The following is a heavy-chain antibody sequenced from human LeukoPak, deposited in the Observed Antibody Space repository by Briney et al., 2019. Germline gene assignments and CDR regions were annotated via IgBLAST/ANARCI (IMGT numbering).Heavy chain of an antibody. V-gene: IGHV3-23*01. CDR1: GFTFTTYA. J-gene: IGHJ4*02. D-gene: IGHD3-16*01. CDR2: ISASGDRT. CDR3: AKDANLYDSRF. Sequence: PGGPLRLSCAASGFTFTTYAMIWVRQAPGKGLEWVSGISASGDRTYYAESVKGRFTISRDNSKNMLYMDMNSLGAEDTAVYYCAKDANLYDSRFGAPGILVIVSP.